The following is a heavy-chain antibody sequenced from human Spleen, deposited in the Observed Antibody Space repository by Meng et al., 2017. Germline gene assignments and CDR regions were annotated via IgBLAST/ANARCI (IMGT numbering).Heavy chain of an antibody. J-gene: IGHJ4*02. CDR1: GYSISTRNYW. D-gene: IGHD1-26*01. Sequence: GESLKISCTVSGYSISTRNYWGWIRQAPGKGLEWVGRIKSNTDGGTAEYAAPVTGRFTISRDDSKSTLYLQMSGLRIDDAGVYYCTWDDKAVSEDWGQGTLVNVSS. CDR3: TWDDKAVSED. CDR2: IKSNTDGGTA. V-gene: IGHV3-15*01.